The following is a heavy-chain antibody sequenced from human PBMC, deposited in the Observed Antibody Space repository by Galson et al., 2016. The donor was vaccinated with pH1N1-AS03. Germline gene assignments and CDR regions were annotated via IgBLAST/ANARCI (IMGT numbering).Heavy chain of an antibody. CDR2: ITWDGAST. D-gene: IGHD1-26*01. V-gene: IGHV3-43D*03. Sequence: SLRLSCAASGFTFDDYAMHWVRQPPGKGLEWVSFITWDGASTYYADSVRGRFTISSDSVKHSVYLQMDRLRGEDTALYYCAKDMHHRSAWEVFESWGQGTLVTVSS. CDR1: GFTFDDYA. J-gene: IGHJ4*02. CDR3: AKDMHHRSAWEVFES.